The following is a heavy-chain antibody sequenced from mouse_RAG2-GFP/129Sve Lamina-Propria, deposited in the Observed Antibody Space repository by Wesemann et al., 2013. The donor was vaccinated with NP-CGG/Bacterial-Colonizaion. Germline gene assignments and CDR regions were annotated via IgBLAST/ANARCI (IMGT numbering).Heavy chain of an antibody. D-gene: IGHD2-5*01. Sequence: VQLQQSGPELVKPGASVKLSCKASGYTFTSYWMHWVKQRPGRGLEWIGRIDPNSGGTKYNEKFKSKATLTVDKPSSTAYMQLSSLTSEDSAVYYCAMPYYSNYKAFAYWGQGTLVTVSA. CDR2: IDPNSGGT. CDR3: AMPYYSNYKAFAY. V-gene: IGHV1-72*01. J-gene: IGHJ3*01. CDR1: GYTFTSYW.